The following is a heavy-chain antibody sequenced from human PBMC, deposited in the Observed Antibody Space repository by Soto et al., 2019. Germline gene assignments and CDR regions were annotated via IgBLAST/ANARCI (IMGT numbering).Heavy chain of an antibody. V-gene: IGHV4-31*03. CDR3: ASYKYYDFWSGYERPLGQYYFDY. D-gene: IGHD3-3*01. CDR2: IYYSGST. J-gene: IGHJ4*02. CDR1: GGSISSGGYY. Sequence: SETLSLTCTVSGGSISSGGYYWSWIRQHPGKGLEWIGYIYYSGSTYYNPSLKSRVTISVDTSKNQFSLKLSSVTAAETAVYYAASYKYYDFWSGYERPLGQYYFDYWGQGTLVTVSS.